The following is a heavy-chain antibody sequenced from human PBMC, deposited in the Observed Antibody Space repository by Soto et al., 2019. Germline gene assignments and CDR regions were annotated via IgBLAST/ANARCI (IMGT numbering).Heavy chain of an antibody. J-gene: IGHJ4*02. CDR1: GYTFTSYG. CDR3: ARENRGQITGTTLYYFDY. D-gene: IGHD1-7*01. Sequence: QVQLVQSGAEVKKPGASVKVSCKASGYTFTSYGISWVRQAPGQGLEWMGWISAYNGNTNYAQKLQGRVTMTTDTSTSTAYMELRSLRSDDTAVYYCARENRGQITGTTLYYFDYWGQGTLVTVSS. CDR2: ISAYNGNT. V-gene: IGHV1-18*01.